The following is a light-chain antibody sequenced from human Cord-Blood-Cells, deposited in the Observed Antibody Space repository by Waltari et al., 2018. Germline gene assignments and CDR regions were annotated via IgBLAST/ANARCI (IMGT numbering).Light chain of an antibody. Sequence: DIVMTQSPLSLPVTPGEPASISCRSSQSPLHSNGYNYWDWYLQKPGQSPQLLIYLGSNRASGVPDRFSGSGSGTDFTLKISRVEAEDVGVYYCMQALQTPWTFGQGTKVEIK. CDR1: QSPLHSNGYNY. CDR3: MQALQTPWT. J-gene: IGKJ1*01. V-gene: IGKV2-28*01. CDR2: LGS.